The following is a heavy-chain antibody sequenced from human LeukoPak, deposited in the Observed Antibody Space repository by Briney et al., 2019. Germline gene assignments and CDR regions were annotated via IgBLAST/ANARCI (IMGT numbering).Heavy chain of an antibody. CDR2: INAKKGNT. CDR1: RYSFTSYA. CDR3: ARDSQWPN. D-gene: IGHD6-19*01. V-gene: IGHV1-18*01. J-gene: IGHJ4*02. Sequence: ASVKVSCKASRYSFTSYAIHWVRQAPGQGLEWMGWINAKKGNTNYAQKLQGRVTLTTDTSTSTAYMELRSLTSDDTALYYCARDSQWPNWGQGTLVTVSS.